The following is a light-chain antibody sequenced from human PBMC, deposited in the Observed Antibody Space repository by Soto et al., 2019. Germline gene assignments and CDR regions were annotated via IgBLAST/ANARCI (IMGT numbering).Light chain of an antibody. V-gene: IGKV3-11*01. J-gene: IGKJ5*01. CDR3: QQRSHWPPT. Sequence: EIVLTQSPATLSLSPGERATLSCRASQSVSSYLAWYQQKPGQAPRLLIYDASNRATGIPARFSGSGSGTDFTLTISSLEPEDFAFYYCQQRSHWPPTFGQGTRLEIK. CDR2: DAS. CDR1: QSVSSY.